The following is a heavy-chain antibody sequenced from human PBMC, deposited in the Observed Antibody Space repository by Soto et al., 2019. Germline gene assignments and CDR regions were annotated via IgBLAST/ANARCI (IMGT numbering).Heavy chain of an antibody. CDR2: ISGTGDNT. CDR3: AKARTPTSVVVTARLDP. J-gene: IGHJ5*02. Sequence: EVQLLESGGGLVQPGGSLRLSCAASGFTFSSYAMSWVRQAPGMGLEWVSAISGTGDNTYYADSVKGRFTISRDNSKNTLYLQVNSLRGEDTAVYFSAKARTPTSVVVTARLDPWGQGTLVTVSS. D-gene: IGHD2-21*02. CDR1: GFTFSSYA. V-gene: IGHV3-23*01.